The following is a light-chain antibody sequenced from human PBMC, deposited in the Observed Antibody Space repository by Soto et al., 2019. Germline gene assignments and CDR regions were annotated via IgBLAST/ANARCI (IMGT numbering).Light chain of an antibody. CDR1: QSVSSSY. CDR3: QQFGSSPS. CDR2: GAS. V-gene: IGKV3-20*01. J-gene: IGKJ3*01. Sequence: EIVLTQSPGTLSLSPGERATLSCRASQSVSSSYLAWYRQRPGQAPRLLIYGASIRATGIPDRFSGSGSGTDFTLTISRLELEDFAVYYCQQFGSSPSFGPGTTVDI.